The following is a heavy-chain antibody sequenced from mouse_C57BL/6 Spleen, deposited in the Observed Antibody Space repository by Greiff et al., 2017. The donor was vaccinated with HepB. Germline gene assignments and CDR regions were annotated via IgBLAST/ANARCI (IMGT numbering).Heavy chain of an antibody. J-gene: IGHJ4*01. V-gene: IGHV5-17*01. CDR1: GFTFSDYG. D-gene: IGHD3-2*02. CDR3: ARPGQAYAMDY. CDR2: ISSGSSTI. Sequence: EVKLVESGGGLVKPGGSLKLSCAASGFTFSDYGMHWVRQAPEKGLEWVAYISSGSSTIYYADTVKGRFTISRDNAKNTLFLQMTSLRSEDTTMYYCARPGQAYAMDYWGQGTSVTVSS.